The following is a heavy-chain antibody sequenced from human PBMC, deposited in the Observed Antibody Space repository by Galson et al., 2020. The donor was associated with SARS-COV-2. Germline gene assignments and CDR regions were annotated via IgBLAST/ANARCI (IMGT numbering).Heavy chain of an antibody. V-gene: IGHV3-30*03. CDR2: ISYEGSNK. CDR3: ARGRGGSYYKAFDI. D-gene: IGHD1-26*01. CDR1: GFNFNNYG. Sequence: GESLKISCAASGFNFNNYGIHWVRQAPGKGLEWVTGISYEGSNKYYADSVKGRFTVSRDNSKNTLYLQMNSLRAEDTAVYYCARGRGGSYYKAFDIWGQGTMVTVSS. J-gene: IGHJ3*02.